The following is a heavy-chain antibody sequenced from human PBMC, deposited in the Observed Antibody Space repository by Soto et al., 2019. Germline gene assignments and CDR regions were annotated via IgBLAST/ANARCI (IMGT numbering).Heavy chain of an antibody. V-gene: IGHV1-24*01. CDR1: GYTLTELS. D-gene: IGHD2-15*01. Sequence: ASVKFSCKVSGYTLTELSMHWVRQAPGKGLEWMGGFDPEDGETIYAQKFQGRVTMTEDTSTDTAYMELSSLRSEDTAVYYCATDRDCSGGSCYHTGGMDVWGHGNTGTVYS. CDR2: FDPEDGET. J-gene: IGHJ6*02. CDR3: ATDRDCSGGSCYHTGGMDV.